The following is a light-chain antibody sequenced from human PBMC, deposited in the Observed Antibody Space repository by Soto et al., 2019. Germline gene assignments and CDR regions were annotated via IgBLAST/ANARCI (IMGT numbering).Light chain of an antibody. CDR3: AAWDDSLSGPV. CDR2: RNN. J-gene: IGLJ1*01. CDR1: SSHIGSNY. V-gene: IGLV1-47*01. Sequence: SVVAQPPPTSWTPRPRGHISFSGSSSHIGSNYVYWYQQLPGTAPKLLIYRNNQRPLGVPDRFSGSKSGTSASLAISGLRSEDEADYYCAAWDDSLSGPVFGTGTKVTVL.